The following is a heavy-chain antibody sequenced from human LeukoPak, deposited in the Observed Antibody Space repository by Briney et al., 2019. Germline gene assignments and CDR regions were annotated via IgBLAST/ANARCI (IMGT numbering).Heavy chain of an antibody. J-gene: IGHJ4*02. V-gene: IGHV3-7*01. CDR2: IKQDGTEK. D-gene: IGHD6-19*01. Sequence: GGSLRLSCADSGFTFSSHWMAWVRQAPGKGLEWVANIKQDGTEKYYMDSVKGRFTISRDNAKSSLYLQMNSLRPEDTAVYYCATIEAVRFHYWGQGTLVTVSS. CDR3: ATIEAVRFHY. CDR1: GFTFSSHW.